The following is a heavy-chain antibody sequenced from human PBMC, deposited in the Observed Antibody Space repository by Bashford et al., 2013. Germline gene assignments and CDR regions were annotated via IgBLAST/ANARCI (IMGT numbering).Heavy chain of an antibody. J-gene: IGHJ6*02. V-gene: IGHV3-30*18. CDR2: ISSVGSNK. CDR1: GFNFRSFN. CDR3: AKELAEGSGSYSVYYYYGMDV. Sequence: GGSLRLSCAASGFNFRSFNMHWVRQAPGKGLEWVSVISSVGSNKYYADSVKGRFTISRDNSKNTLYLQMNSLRAEDTAVYYCAKELAEGSGSYSVYYYYGMDVWGQGTTVTVSS. D-gene: IGHD3-10*01.